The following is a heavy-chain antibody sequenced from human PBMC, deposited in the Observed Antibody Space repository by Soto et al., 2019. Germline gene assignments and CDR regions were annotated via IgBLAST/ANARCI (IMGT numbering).Heavy chain of an antibody. Sequence: QVQLVESGGGLVKPGGSLRLSCAASGFSFGDSYMSWIRQSAGKGLEWLSYISGGSSYTKYAESVKGRFTISRDNARRSLFLPVNGLRADDTAIYYCAKTRVADSGYYFDRWGQGTMVTVSS. D-gene: IGHD3-9*01. CDR2: ISGGSSYT. CDR1: GFSFGDSY. CDR3: AKTRVADSGYYFDR. V-gene: IGHV3-11*05. J-gene: IGHJ4*02.